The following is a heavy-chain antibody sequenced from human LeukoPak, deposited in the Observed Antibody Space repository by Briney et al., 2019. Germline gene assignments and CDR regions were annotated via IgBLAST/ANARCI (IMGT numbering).Heavy chain of an antibody. J-gene: IGHJ4*02. Sequence: SQTLSLTCTVSGGSISSGGYYWSWIRQHPGKGLEWIGYIYYSGSTYYNPTLKSRVTISVDTSKNQFSLKLSSVTAADTAVYYCARGPYSSGWYPYHLFDYWGQGTLVTVSS. D-gene: IGHD6-19*01. CDR3: ARGPYSSGWYPYHLFDY. CDR2: IYYSGST. V-gene: IGHV4-31*03. CDR1: GGSISSGGYY.